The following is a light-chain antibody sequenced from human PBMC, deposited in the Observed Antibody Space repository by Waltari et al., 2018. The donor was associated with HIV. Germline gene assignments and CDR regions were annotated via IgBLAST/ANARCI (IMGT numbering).Light chain of an antibody. CDR2: AAS. CDR3: QQSYSSSST. J-gene: IGKJ2*01. V-gene: IGKV1-39*01. Sequence: DIQMTQSPSSLSASVGDRVTITCRASQSITTYLNWYQQKPGKAPNLLIYAASSLQSGVPSRFSGSGSGTDLTITISSLQPEDFATYYCQQSYSSSSTFGQGTKLEIK. CDR1: QSITTY.